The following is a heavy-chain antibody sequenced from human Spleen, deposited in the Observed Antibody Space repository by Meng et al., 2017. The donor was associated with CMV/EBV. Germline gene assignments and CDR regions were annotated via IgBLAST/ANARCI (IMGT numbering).Heavy chain of an antibody. CDR3: AREVGSGWRYFDC. D-gene: IGHD6-25*01. CDR1: GGSVSTSSYY. V-gene: IGHV3-21*01. Sequence: ETLSLTCTVSGGSVSTSSYYWGWIRQAPGKGLEWVSSITGSSAYMYYADSVRGRLTISRDNAQNSLYLQMNSLRVEDTAVYYCAREVGSGWRYFDCWGQGTLVTVSS. J-gene: IGHJ4*02. CDR2: ITGSSAYM.